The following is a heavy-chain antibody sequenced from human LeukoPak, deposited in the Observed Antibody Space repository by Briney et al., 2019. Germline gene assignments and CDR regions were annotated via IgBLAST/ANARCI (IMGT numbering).Heavy chain of an antibody. D-gene: IGHD6-19*01. CDR3: ARDLSAAFDF. CDR2: LVYDERSD. J-gene: IGHJ4*02. V-gene: IGHV3-33*08. CDR1: RFTLSTYW. Sequence: GGSLRLSCAASRFTLSTYWMSWVRQAPGKGLEWVARLVYDERSDYADSVKGRFSISRGNSKNTLFLDMSDLRVEDTAVYYCARDLSAAFDFWGQGVLVTVSS.